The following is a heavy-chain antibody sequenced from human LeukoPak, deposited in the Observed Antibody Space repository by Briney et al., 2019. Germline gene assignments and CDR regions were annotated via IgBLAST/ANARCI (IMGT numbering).Heavy chain of an antibody. J-gene: IGHJ6*04. Sequence: GGTLRLSCAASGFTFSSYEMNWVRQAPGKGLEWVSYISSSGSTIYYADSVKGRFTISGDNAKNSLYLQMNSLRAEDTAVYYCAELGITMIGGVWGKGTTVTISS. V-gene: IGHV3-48*03. D-gene: IGHD3-10*02. CDR2: ISSSGSTI. CDR3: AELGITMIGGV. CDR1: GFTFSSYE.